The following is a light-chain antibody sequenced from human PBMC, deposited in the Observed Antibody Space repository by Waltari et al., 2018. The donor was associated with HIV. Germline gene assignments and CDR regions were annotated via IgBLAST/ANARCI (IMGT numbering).Light chain of an antibody. CDR1: SSNIGNNY. J-gene: IGLJ1*01. CDR3: GTWDSSLSSYV. Sequence: QSVLTQPPTVSAAPGQKVTISCSGSSSNIGNNYGSWYQQLPGTAPKLLIYENNKRPSGIPDRFSGSKSGTSATLGITGLQTGDEADYYCGTWDSSLSSYVFGTGTKVTVL. V-gene: IGLV1-51*02. CDR2: ENN.